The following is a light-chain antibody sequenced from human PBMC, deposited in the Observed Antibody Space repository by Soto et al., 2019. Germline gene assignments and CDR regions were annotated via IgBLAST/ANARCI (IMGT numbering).Light chain of an antibody. J-gene: IGKJ5*01. CDR3: QQRTNWPIT. V-gene: IGKV3-11*01. CDR2: DAS. Sequence: EIVLAQSPATLSLSPGERATLPCRASQSVGSYLAWYQQKPGQAPRLLIYDASTRATGIPARFSGSGSGTDFTLTISSLEPEDFAVYYCQQRTNWPITFGQGTRLDIK. CDR1: QSVGSY.